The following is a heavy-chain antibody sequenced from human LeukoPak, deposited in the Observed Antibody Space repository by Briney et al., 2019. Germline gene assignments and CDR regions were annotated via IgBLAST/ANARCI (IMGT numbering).Heavy chain of an antibody. CDR1: GYTFTGYY. D-gene: IGHD6-13*01. V-gene: IGHV1-2*02. CDR2: INPNSGGT. Sequence: ASVKVSCKASGYTFTGYYMHWVRQAPGQGLEWMGWINPNSGGTNYAQKFQGRVTMTRDTSISTAYMELSSLRSEDTAVYYCAVPRIAAAGTPRKTTYYYYGMDVWGQGTTVTVSS. CDR3: AVPRIAAAGTPRKTTYYYYGMDV. J-gene: IGHJ6*02.